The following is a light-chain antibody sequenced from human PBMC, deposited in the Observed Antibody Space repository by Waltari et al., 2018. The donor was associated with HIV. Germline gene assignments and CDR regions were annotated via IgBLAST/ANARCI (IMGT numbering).Light chain of an antibody. CDR1: SSNIGGNA. Sequence: QSVLTQPPSASGALGQRVSIFCSGSSSNIGGNAVNWSQQLTGTAPKLLISSIIQLRSGVPDRFSASKSGTSASLAISGLQSEDEADYYCGSWDDSLNGHVVFGGGTKLTVL. J-gene: IGLJ2*01. V-gene: IGLV1-44*01. CDR3: GSWDDSLNGHVV. CDR2: SII.